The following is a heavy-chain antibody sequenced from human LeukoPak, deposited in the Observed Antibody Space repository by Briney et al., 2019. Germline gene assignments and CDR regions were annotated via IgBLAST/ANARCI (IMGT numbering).Heavy chain of an antibody. Sequence: GGSLRLSCAASGFTFSNAWMSWVRQAPGKGLEWVANIKQDESEKYYVDSVKGRLTISRDNAKSSLYLQMNSLRAEDTAVYYCARRRRDWNAFDFWGRGTMVTVSS. CDR1: GFTFSNAW. CDR2: IKQDESEK. CDR3: ARRRRDWNAFDF. V-gene: IGHV3-7*01. D-gene: IGHD2-21*01. J-gene: IGHJ3*01.